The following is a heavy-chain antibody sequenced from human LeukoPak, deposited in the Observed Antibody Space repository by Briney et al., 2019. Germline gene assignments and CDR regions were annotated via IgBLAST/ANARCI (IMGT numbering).Heavy chain of an antibody. Sequence: GGSLRLSCAASGFTFSSYAMSWVRQAPGKGLEWVSAISGSGGSTYYADSVKSRFTISRDNSKNTLYLQMNSLRAEDTAVYYCAKDQRLWFGHDAFDIWGQGTMVTVSS. D-gene: IGHD3-10*01. CDR3: AKDQRLWFGHDAFDI. CDR1: GFTFSSYA. J-gene: IGHJ3*02. V-gene: IGHV3-23*01. CDR2: ISGSGGST.